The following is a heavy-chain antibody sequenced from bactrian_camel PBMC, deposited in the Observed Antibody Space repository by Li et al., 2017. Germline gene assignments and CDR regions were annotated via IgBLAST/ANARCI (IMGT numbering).Heavy chain of an antibody. Sequence: VQLVESGGASVQTGGSLRLSCSASRYASTYGRYCQAWFRQAPGREREGIAALDRDGTTSYADSVKGRFTISLHSGENTTLLLEMTNLKPDDTAVYYCRACTYCAGAYRRCPTGFGPWGQGTQVTVS. D-gene: IGHD1*01. V-gene: IGHV3S55*01. CDR3: RACTYCAGAYRRCPTGFGP. CDR2: LDRDGTT. J-gene: IGHJ6*01. CDR1: RYASTYGRYC.